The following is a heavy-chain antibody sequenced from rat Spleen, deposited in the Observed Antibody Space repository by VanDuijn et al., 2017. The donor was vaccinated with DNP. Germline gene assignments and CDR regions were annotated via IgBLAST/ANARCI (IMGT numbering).Heavy chain of an antibody. D-gene: IGHD1-1*01. CDR3: TSLLLKWSFDY. Sequence: EVQLVETGGGLVQPGRSLKLSCVASGFTFSSYWMYWIRQAPGKGLEWVASITSSDANPYYPDFVKGRFTISRDNAKSTLYLQMDSLRSEDTATYYCTSLLLKWSFDYWGQGVMVTVSS. CDR1: GFTFSSYW. J-gene: IGHJ2*01. V-gene: IGHV5-58*01. CDR2: ITSSDANP.